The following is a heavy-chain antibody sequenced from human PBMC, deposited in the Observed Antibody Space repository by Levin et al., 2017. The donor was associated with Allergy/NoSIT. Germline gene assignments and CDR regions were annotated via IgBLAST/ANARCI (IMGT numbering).Heavy chain of an antibody. CDR2: IYYSGST. Sequence: SQTLSLTCTVSGGSISSGGYYWSWIRQHPGKGLEWIGYIYYSGSTYYNPSLKSRVTISVDTSKNQFSLKLSSVTAADTAVYYCARAPTNSLYVLRYFDWSPMDYYYYYMDVWGKGTTVTVSS. V-gene: IGHV4-31*03. CDR3: ARAPTNSLYVLRYFDWSPMDYYYYYMDV. CDR1: GGSISSGGYY. J-gene: IGHJ6*03. D-gene: IGHD3-9*01.